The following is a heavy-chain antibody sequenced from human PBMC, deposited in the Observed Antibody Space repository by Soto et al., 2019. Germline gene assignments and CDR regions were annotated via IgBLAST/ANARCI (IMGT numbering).Heavy chain of an antibody. D-gene: IGHD3-16*02. Sequence: QVQLVESGGGVVPPGRSLRLSCAASGFMFSRYAMHWVRQAPGKGLEWVAVISKDGSVIYYADSVKGRFTISRDKSKNMVYLQLNSLRSEDTAVYYCARSSAGVFGIVIEGSNWLAPWGQGSLVTVSS. CDR1: GFMFSRYA. V-gene: IGHV3-30*04. CDR3: ARSSAGVFGIVIEGSNWLAP. J-gene: IGHJ5*02. CDR2: ISKDGSVI.